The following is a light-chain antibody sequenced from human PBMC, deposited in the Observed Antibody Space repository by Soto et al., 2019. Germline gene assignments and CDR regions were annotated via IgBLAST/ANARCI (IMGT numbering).Light chain of an antibody. Sequence: EIVLTQSPGTLSLSPGEEATLSCRASQSVSSNLAWYQQKPGQAPRLLISGASTRATGIPARFSGSGSGTEFTLTISSLQSEDFALYYCQQYNIWPRTSGQGTKVDIK. CDR2: GAS. V-gene: IGKV3-15*01. J-gene: IGKJ1*01. CDR1: QSVSSN. CDR3: QQYNIWPRT.